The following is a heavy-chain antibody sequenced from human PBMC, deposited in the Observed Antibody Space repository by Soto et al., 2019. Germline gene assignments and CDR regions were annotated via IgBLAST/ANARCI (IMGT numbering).Heavy chain of an antibody. CDR2: ISWNSGSI. CDR3: AKTTYYYGMDV. J-gene: IGHJ6*02. V-gene: IGHV3-9*01. Sequence: EVQLVESGGGLVQPGRSLRLSCAASGFSFDDYAMHWVRQAPGKGLEWVSGISWNSGSIGYADSVKGRFTISRDNAKNSLYLQMNSLRADNTALYYCAKTTYYYGMDVWGQGTTVTVSS. CDR1: GFSFDDYA. D-gene: IGHD1-1*01.